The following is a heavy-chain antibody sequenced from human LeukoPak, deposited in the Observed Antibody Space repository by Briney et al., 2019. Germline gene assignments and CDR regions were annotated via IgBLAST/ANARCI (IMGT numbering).Heavy chain of an antibody. J-gene: IGHJ4*02. V-gene: IGHV3-30*03. CDR1: GFTFSSYV. CDR2: TSSDLKAN. CDR3: AREGYYDPGSPPTFYFDS. D-gene: IGHD3-10*01. Sequence: GGSLRLSCAASGFTFSSYVIHWVRQAPGKGPEWVAVTSSDLKANYYADSVKGRFTISRDNSRNTLYLQMKSLRPEDTAIYYCAREGYYDPGSPPTFYFDSWGQGTLVTVSS.